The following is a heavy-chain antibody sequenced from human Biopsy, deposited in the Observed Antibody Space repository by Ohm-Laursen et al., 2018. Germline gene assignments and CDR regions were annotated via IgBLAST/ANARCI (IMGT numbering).Heavy chain of an antibody. J-gene: IGHJ6*02. CDR2: IIPLLGIT. CDR1: GGIFSRYV. V-gene: IGHV1-69*04. D-gene: IGHD2-2*02. CDR3: AREYPEGDV. Sequence: SVKVSCKASGGIFSRYVMSWVRQAPGQGLEWMGRIIPLLGITNYAERFRGRVTISVDRSTSTAYMELSSLKSEDTAVYYCAREYPEGDVWGQGTSVTVSS.